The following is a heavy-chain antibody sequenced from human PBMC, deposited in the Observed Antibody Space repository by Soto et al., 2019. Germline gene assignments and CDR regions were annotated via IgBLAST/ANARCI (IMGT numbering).Heavy chain of an antibody. D-gene: IGHD6-13*01. J-gene: IGHJ5*01. V-gene: IGHV1-46*01. CDR1: GYTFTSYY. CDR2: INPSGGST. Sequence: ASVKVSCKASGYTFTSYYMHWVRQAPGEGLEWMGIINPSGGSTSYAQKFQGRVTMTRDTSTSTVYMELSSLRSEDTAVYYCARDYIISWYRGRSNWFDSWGQGTLVTVSA. CDR3: ARDYIISWYRGRSNWFDS.